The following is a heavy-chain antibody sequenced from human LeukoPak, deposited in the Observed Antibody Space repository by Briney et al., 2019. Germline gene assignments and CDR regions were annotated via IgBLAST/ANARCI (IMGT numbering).Heavy chain of an antibody. V-gene: IGHV3-21*01. D-gene: IGHD3-16*02. Sequence: GGSLRLSCAASGFTFSSYTINWVRQAPGKGLEWASSITSSSYIYYPDSVKGRFTISRDNAKNSLYLQMNSLRAEDTAVYYCARDRDYDYVWGSYRPDYFDYWGQGTLVTVSS. CDR3: ARDRDYDYVWGSYRPDYFDY. CDR1: GFTFSSYT. J-gene: IGHJ4*02. CDR2: ITSSSYI.